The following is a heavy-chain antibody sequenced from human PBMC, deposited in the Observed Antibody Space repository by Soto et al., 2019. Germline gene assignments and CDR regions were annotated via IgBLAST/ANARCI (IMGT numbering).Heavy chain of an antibody. J-gene: IGHJ6*02. Sequence: GESLKISCKGSGYSFTSYWISWVRQMPGKGLEWMGRIDPSDSYTNYSPSFQGHVTISADKSISTAHLQWSSLKASDTAMYYCARLAGGATDPYYYYGMDVWGQGTTVTVSS. V-gene: IGHV5-10-1*01. D-gene: IGHD1-26*01. CDR3: ARLAGGATDPYYYYGMDV. CDR2: IDPSDSYT. CDR1: GYSFTSYW.